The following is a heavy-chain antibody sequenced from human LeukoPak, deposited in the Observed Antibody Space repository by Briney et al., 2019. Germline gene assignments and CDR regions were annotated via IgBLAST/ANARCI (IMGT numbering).Heavy chain of an antibody. CDR1: SVSINSDGYS. V-gene: IGHV4-30-2*01. CDR2: IYHSGST. D-gene: IGHD3-22*01. CDR3: ARLFSPPGGSGYYQWYFDL. J-gene: IGHJ2*01. Sequence: PSQTLSLTSAVSSVSINSDGYSWNSIRQPPGKGLEWSGYIYHSGSTYCKPSLKSRVTMSVDRSKNLFALKLNSVTAADTAVYYCARLFSPPGGSGYYQWYFDLWGSGTLVTVSS.